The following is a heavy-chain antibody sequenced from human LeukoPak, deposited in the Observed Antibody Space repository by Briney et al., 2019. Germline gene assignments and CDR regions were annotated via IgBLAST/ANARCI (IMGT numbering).Heavy chain of an antibody. Sequence: ASVKVSCKASGYTFTSYGISWVRQAPGQGLEWMGWISAYNGNTNYAQKLQGRVTMTTDTSTSTAYMELRSLRSDDTAVYYCAREYYDSSVYYGGVYWGQGTLVTVSS. D-gene: IGHD3-22*01. J-gene: IGHJ4*02. CDR3: AREYYDSSVYYGGVY. V-gene: IGHV1-18*01. CDR2: ISAYNGNT. CDR1: GYTFTSYG.